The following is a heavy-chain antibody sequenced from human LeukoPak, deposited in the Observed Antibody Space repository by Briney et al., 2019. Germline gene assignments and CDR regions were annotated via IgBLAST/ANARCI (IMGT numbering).Heavy chain of an antibody. Sequence: SETLSLTRTVSGGSISSHYWSWIRQPPGKGLEWIGYIYTSGSTNYNPSLKSRVTISVATSKNQFSLKLSSVTAADTAVYYCARRSAIFGVWYWGQGTLVTVSS. CDR2: IYTSGST. V-gene: IGHV4-4*09. CDR1: GGSISSHY. CDR3: ARRSAIFGVWY. J-gene: IGHJ4*02. D-gene: IGHD3-3*01.